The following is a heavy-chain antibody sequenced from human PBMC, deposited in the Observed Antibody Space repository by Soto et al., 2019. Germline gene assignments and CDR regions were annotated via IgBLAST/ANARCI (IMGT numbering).Heavy chain of an antibody. CDR1: GFTFDDYT. D-gene: IGHD6-19*01. J-gene: IGHJ4*02. CDR2: ISWDGGST. V-gene: IGHV3-43*01. Sequence: GGSLRLSCAASGFTFDDYTMHWVRQAPGKGLEWVSLISWDGGSTYYADSVKGRFTISRDNSKNSLYLQMNSLRTEDTALYYCAKDLIAVAPPGDYYFDYWGQGTLVTVSS. CDR3: AKDLIAVAPPGDYYFDY.